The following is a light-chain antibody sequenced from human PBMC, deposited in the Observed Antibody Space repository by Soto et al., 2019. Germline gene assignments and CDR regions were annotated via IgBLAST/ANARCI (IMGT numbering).Light chain of an antibody. CDR2: DVS. V-gene: IGLV2-11*01. J-gene: IGLJ1*01. CDR1: SSDVGGYNY. Sequence: QSALTQPRSVSGSPGQSVTISCTGTSSDVGGYNYVSWYQQHPGKAPKLMIYDVSKRPSGVPDAFSGSKSANTASLTISGLQAEDEADYYCCSYAGSYTFYVFGTGTKVTVL. CDR3: CSYAGSYTFYV.